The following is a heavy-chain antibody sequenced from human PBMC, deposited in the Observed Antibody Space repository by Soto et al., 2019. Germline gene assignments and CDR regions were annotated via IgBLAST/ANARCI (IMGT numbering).Heavy chain of an antibody. CDR1: GFNFSSYA. V-gene: IGHV3-64D*06. D-gene: IGHD5-12*01. CDR2: IRGNGDPP. J-gene: IGHJ4*02. CDR3: VKSRGGNNFDFFD. Sequence: SGGSLRLSCSASGFNFSSYAMHWVRQAPGKGLEYVSGIRGNGDPPFYADSVKVRFTIPRDNSKNTLYLQMSSLSADDTAVYYCVKSRGGNNFDFFDWGQGALATVSS.